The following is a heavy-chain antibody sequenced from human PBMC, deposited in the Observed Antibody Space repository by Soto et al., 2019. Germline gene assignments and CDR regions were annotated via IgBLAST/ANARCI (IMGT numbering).Heavy chain of an antibody. CDR1: GYTFTSYE. CDR3: ARTYYYDSSDFENWFDP. Sequence: ASVKVSCKASGYTFTSYEINWVRQATGQGLEWMGWMNPNSGDTGYAQKFQGRVTMTRGTSINTAYMELSSLRSEDTAVYYCARTYYYDSSDFENWFDPWGQGTLVTVSS. V-gene: IGHV1-8*01. CDR2: MNPNSGDT. D-gene: IGHD3-22*01. J-gene: IGHJ5*02.